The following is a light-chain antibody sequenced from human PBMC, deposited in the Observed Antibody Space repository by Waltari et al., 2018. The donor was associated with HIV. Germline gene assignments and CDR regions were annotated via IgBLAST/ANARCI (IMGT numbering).Light chain of an antibody. CDR3: ATWTDSLSGVV. J-gene: IGLJ2*01. CDR2: RNN. CDR1: SPTIGSNY. V-gene: IGLV1-47*01. Sequence: QSVLTQSPSASGTPGQRVTISCSGSSPTIGSNYVYWYQQLPGTAPKLLLYRNNQRPSGVPDRFSGSKSGTSASLAISGLRSEDEAHYYCATWTDSLSGVVFGGGTKLRVL.